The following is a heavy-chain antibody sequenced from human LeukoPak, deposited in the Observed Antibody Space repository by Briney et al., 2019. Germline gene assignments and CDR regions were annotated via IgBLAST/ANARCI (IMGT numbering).Heavy chain of an antibody. CDR3: ARERSGWFFSN. J-gene: IGHJ4*02. CDR1: GYSFTSYG. CDR2: INPYNGNT. D-gene: IGHD6-19*01. V-gene: IGHV1-18*01. Sequence: GASVKVSCKASGYSFTSYGITWVRRAPGQGLEWMGWINPYNGNTNYAQKLQGRVTMTTDTSTSTAYVDLRSLRSDDTAVYYCARERSGWFFSNWGQGTLVTVSS.